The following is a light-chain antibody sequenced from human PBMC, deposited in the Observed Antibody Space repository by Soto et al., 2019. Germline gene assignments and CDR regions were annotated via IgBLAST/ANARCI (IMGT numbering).Light chain of an antibody. J-gene: IGLJ1*01. Sequence: QSVLTQPASVSGSPGQSITISCTGTSSDVGGYNYVSWYQQHPGKAPKLLIYDVSNRPSGVSDRFSGSKSGTSASLAITGLQAEDEADYYCQSYDSSLSAHYVFGTGTKVTVL. V-gene: IGLV2-14*01. CDR2: DVS. CDR3: QSYDSSLSAHYV. CDR1: SSDVGGYNY.